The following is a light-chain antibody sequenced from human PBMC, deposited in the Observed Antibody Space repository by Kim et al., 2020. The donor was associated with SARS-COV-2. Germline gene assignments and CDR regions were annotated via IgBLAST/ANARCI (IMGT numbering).Light chain of an antibody. CDR2: GAS. J-gene: IGKJ4*01. CDR3: QQYGSSPKT. Sequence: DIVLTQSPGTLSLSPGERATLSCRASQSVSSSYLAWYQQKPGQAPRLLIYGASSRATGIPDRFSGSGSGTDFTLIISRLEPEDFAVYYCQQYGSSPKTFGGGTKVDIK. CDR1: QSVSSSY. V-gene: IGKV3-20*01.